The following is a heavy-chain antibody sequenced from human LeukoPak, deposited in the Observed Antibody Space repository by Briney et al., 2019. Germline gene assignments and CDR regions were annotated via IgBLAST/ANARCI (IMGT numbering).Heavy chain of an antibody. CDR3: AKDQEELELLFDY. CDR1: GFTSSNYW. J-gene: IGHJ4*02. Sequence: GGGLRVSCAEPGFTSSNYWKHWGRQAPGKGLEWEAVISYDGSNKYYADSVKGRFTISRDNSKNTLYLQMNSLRAEDTAVYYCAKDQEELELLFDYWGQGTLVTVSS. V-gene: IGHV3-30*18. CDR2: ISYDGSNK. D-gene: IGHD1-7*01.